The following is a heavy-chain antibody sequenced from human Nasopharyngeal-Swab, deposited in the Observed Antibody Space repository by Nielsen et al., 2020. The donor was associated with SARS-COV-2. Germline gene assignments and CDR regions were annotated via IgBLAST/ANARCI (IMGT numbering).Heavy chain of an antibody. CDR1: GFTFSSYA. CDR2: ISGSGGST. J-gene: IGHJ4*02. D-gene: IGHD3-10*01. V-gene: IGHV3-23*01. CDR3: AKSRVWFGELIRYFDY. Sequence: GESLKIPRAASGFTFSSYAMSWVRQAPGKGLEWVSAISGSGGSTYYADSVKGRFTISRDNSKNTLYLQMNSLRAEDTAVYYCAKSRVWFGELIRYFDYWGQGTLVTVSS.